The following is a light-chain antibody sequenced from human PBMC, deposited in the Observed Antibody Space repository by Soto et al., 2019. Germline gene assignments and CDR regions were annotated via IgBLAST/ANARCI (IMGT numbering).Light chain of an antibody. CDR1: SNDAGSYNR. Sequence: QSALTQPPSVSGSPGQSVTISCTGTSNDAGSYNRVSWYQQPPGTAPKLMIFDVSSRPSGVPDRFSGSKSGNTASLTISGLQAEDEADYYCSSYTSSSTFVFGTGTKVTVL. CDR3: SSYTSSSTFV. CDR2: DVS. J-gene: IGLJ1*01. V-gene: IGLV2-18*02.